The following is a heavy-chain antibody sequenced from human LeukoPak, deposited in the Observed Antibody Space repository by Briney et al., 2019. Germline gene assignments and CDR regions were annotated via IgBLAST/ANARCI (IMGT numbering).Heavy chain of an antibody. J-gene: IGHJ4*02. Sequence: GGSLRLSCAASGFTFSSYAMSWVRQAPGKGLEWVSAISGSGGSTYYADSVKGRFTISRDNSKNTLYLQMNSLRAEDTAVYYCAKDRYSSSYSPVGYFDYWGQGTLVTVSS. CDR1: GFTFSSYA. D-gene: IGHD6-13*01. CDR2: ISGSGGST. CDR3: AKDRYSSSYSPVGYFDY. V-gene: IGHV3-23*01.